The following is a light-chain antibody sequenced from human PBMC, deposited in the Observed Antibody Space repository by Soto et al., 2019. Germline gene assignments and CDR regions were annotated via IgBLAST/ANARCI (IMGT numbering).Light chain of an antibody. CDR1: QSVLYSSNNKNY. Sequence: DIVMTQSPDSLAVSLGERATINCKSSQSVLYSSNNKNYLAWYQQKPGQPPKRLIYWASTRESGVPDRFSGSGSGTDFTLTISSLQAEDVAVYYCQQYYSTPYTFGQGTRWISN. CDR3: QQYYSTPYT. J-gene: IGKJ2*01. V-gene: IGKV4-1*01. CDR2: WAS.